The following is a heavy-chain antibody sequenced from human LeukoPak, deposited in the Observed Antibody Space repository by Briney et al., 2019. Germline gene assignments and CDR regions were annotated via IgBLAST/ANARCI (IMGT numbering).Heavy chain of an antibody. D-gene: IGHD3-16*02. V-gene: IGHV3-66*01. CDR1: GFTVSSNY. CDR2: IYSGGST. Sequence: LTGGSLRLSCAASGFTVSSNYMSWVRQAPGKGLEWVSVIYSGGSTYYADSVKGRFTISRDNSKNTLYLQMNSLRAEDTAVYYCARDYDYVWGSYRRLDAFDIWGQGTMVTVSS. CDR3: ARDYDYVWGSYRRLDAFDI. J-gene: IGHJ3*02.